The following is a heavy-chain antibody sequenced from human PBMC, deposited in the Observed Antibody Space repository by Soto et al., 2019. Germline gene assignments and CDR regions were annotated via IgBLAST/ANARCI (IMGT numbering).Heavy chain of an antibody. V-gene: IGHV4-31*03. Sequence: QVQLQESGPGLVKPSQTLSLTCTVSGGSISSGGYYWSWIRQHPGKGLEWIGYIYYSGSTYYNPSVKSRVTISVDTSKNQFSLKLSSVTAADTAVYYCARRTQSGGDYGDYFDYWGQGTLVTVSS. CDR2: IYYSGST. CDR3: ARRTQSGGDYGDYFDY. CDR1: GGSISSGGYY. J-gene: IGHJ4*02. D-gene: IGHD4-17*01.